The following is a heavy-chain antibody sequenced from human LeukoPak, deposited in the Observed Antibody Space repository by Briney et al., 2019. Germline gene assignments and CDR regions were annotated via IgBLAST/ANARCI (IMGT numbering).Heavy chain of an antibody. D-gene: IGHD2-21*02. CDR1: GYTFTSYD. V-gene: IGHV1-46*01. CDR2: TNPSGDST. J-gene: IGHJ4*02. Sequence: GASVKVSCKASGYTFTSYDMHWVRQAPGQGLEWMGITNPSGDSTSNAQKFQGRVTMTRDTSTSTVYMELSSLRSEDTAVYYCASVLYCGADCYSGRDFFDYWGQGTLVTVSS. CDR3: ASVLYCGADCYSGRDFFDY.